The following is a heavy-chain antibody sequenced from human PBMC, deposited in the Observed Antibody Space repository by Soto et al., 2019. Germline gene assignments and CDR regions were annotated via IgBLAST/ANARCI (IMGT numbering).Heavy chain of an antibody. Sequence: GGSLRLSCAASGFTFSSYAMSWVRQAPGKGLEWVSAISGSGGSTYYADSVKGRFTISRDNSKNTLYLQMNSLRAEDTAVYYCARRGASDIVVVVAADPFDYWGQGTLVTVSS. V-gene: IGHV3-23*01. J-gene: IGHJ4*02. CDR2: ISGSGGST. D-gene: IGHD2-15*01. CDR1: GFTFSSYA. CDR3: ARRGASDIVVVVAADPFDY.